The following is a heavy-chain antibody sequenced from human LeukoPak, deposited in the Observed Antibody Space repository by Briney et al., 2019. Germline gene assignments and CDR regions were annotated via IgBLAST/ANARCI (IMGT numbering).Heavy chain of an antibody. CDR1: GFTFSNYG. CDR2: ISSGTTTI. Sequence: SGGSLRLSCAASGFTFSNYGMNWVRQAPGKGLEWVSYISSGTTTIIYADSVKGRFAISRDNAKNSLYLQMNSLRDEDTAVYYCARDVPDYWGQGTLVTVPS. J-gene: IGHJ4*02. V-gene: IGHV3-48*02. CDR3: ARDVPDY. D-gene: IGHD3-10*02.